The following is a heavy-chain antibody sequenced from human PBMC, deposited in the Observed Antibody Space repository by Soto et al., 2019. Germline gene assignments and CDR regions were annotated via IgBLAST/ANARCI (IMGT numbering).Heavy chain of an antibody. V-gene: IGHV1-18*01. Sequence: QVQLVQSGTEVRKPGASVKVSCKASGYTFSNYGISWVRQAPGQGPEWIGWISGYNGNTKYAQTLQGRAPMITDTSTATAYMELRSLRSDDTAYYYCAWGGSSWSAEYYQFWGQGTLVIVSS. J-gene: IGHJ1*01. D-gene: IGHD6-13*01. CDR1: GYTFSNYG. CDR3: AWGGSSWSAEYYQF. CDR2: ISGYNGNT.